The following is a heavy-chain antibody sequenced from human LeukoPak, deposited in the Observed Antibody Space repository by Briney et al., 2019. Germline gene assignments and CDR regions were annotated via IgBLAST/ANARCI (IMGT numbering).Heavy chain of an antibody. Sequence: ASVKVSCKASGYTFTGYYMHWVRQAPGQGLEWMGWINPNSGGTNYAQKFQGRVTMTRDTPISTAYMELSRLRSDDTAVYYCASLGYCSSTSCSHYYYYYMDVWGKGTTVTVSS. J-gene: IGHJ6*03. CDR1: GYTFTGYY. CDR2: INPNSGGT. V-gene: IGHV1-2*02. D-gene: IGHD2-2*01. CDR3: ASLGYCSSTSCSHYYYYYMDV.